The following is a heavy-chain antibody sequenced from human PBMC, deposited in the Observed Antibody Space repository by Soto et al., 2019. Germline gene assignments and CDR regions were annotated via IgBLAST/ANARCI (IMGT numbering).Heavy chain of an antibody. J-gene: IGHJ5*02. V-gene: IGHV4-30-2*01. Sequence: TSETLSLTCAVSGGSISSGGYSWSWIRQPPGKGLEWIGYIYHSGSTNYNPSLKSRVTISVDTSKNQFSLKLSSVTAADTAVYYCARVLGGSSGYWFDPWGQGTLVTVSS. CDR2: IYHSGST. CDR1: GGSISSGGYS. D-gene: IGHD3-22*01. CDR3: ARVLGGSSGYWFDP.